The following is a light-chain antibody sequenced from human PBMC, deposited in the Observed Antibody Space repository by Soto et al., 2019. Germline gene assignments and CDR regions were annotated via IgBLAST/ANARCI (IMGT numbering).Light chain of an antibody. CDR1: SSDVGGYNY. J-gene: IGLJ2*01. CDR2: DVS. CDR3: SSYTSSSTLVV. Sequence: QSVLTQPASVSGSPGQSITISCTGTSSDVGGYNYVSWYQQHKGKAPKLMIYDVSNRHAGVSNRVSGSKSGNAASLTISGLQASDEDDYYCSSYTSSSTLVVFGGGTKLTVL. V-gene: IGLV2-14*01.